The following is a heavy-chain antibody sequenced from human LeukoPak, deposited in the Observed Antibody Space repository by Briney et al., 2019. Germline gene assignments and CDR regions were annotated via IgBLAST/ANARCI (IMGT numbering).Heavy chain of an antibody. CDR3: ARWGYYYDSSGYSPPTGY. CDR2: IYPGDSDT. Sequence: GESLKISCKGSGYSFTSYWIGWVRQMPGKGLEWMGIIYPGDSDTRYSPSFQGQDTISADKSISTAYLQWSSLKASDTAMYYCARWGYYYDSSGYSPPTGYWGQGTLVTVSS. CDR1: GYSFTSYW. D-gene: IGHD3-22*01. V-gene: IGHV5-51*01. J-gene: IGHJ4*02.